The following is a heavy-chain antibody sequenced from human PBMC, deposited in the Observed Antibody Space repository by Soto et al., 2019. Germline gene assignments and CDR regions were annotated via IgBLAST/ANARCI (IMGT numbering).Heavy chain of an antibody. CDR1: GFTFSSYG. D-gene: IGHD2-2*01. CDR2: ISYDGSNK. J-gene: IGHJ3*02. CDR3: AKMEVVPAAILVNPYGAFDI. V-gene: IGHV3-30*18. Sequence: GGSLRLSCAASGFTFSSYGMHWVRQAPGKGLEWVAVISYDGSNKYYADSVKGRFTISRDNSKNTLYLQMNSLRAEDTAVYYCAKMEVVPAAILVNPYGAFDIWGQGTMVTVSS.